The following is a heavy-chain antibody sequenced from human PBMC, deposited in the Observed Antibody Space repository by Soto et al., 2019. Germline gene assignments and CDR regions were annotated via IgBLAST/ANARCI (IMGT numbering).Heavy chain of an antibody. CDR3: ERVDSSSGFDY. CDR1: GYSISSGYY. Sequence: PSETLSLTCAVSGYSISSGYYWGWIRQPPGKGLEWIGSIYHSGSTYYNPSLKSRVTISVDTSKNQFSLRLTSVTAADTAVYYCERVDSSSGFDYSGPGTRVTVSS. J-gene: IGHJ4*02. CDR2: IYHSGST. V-gene: IGHV4-38-2*01. D-gene: IGHD6-6*01.